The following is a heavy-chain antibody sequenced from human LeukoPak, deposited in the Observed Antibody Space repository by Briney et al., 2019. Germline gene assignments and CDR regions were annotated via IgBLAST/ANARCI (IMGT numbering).Heavy chain of an antibody. CDR1: GYTFTSYY. V-gene: IGHV1-46*01. CDR3: ASVLSGIAVAGSFDP. CDR2: INPSGGGT. D-gene: IGHD6-19*01. J-gene: IGHJ5*02. Sequence: ASVKVSCKASGYTFTSYYIHWVRQAPGQGLEWMGVINPSGGGTSYAQKFQGRVTMTRDTSTSTVYMDLRSLRSEDTAVYYCASVLSGIAVAGSFDPWGQGTLVTVSS.